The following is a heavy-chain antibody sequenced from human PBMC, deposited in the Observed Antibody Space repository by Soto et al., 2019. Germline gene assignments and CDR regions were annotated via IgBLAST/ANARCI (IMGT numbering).Heavy chain of an antibody. CDR1: GGSITAYS. V-gene: IGHV4-4*07. CDR2: IFSSCST. CDR3: ARDEGVVVTTDNWFDP. J-gene: IGHJ5*02. Sequence: QVQLQESGPGLVKPSETLSLTCTVSGGSITAYSWVWIRQPAGKGLEWIGRIFSSCSTNYNPSLKGRITMSLDTSKNQLSLKLNSATATDTAVYFCARDEGVVVTTDNWFDPWGQGILVTVSS. D-gene: IGHD3-22*01.